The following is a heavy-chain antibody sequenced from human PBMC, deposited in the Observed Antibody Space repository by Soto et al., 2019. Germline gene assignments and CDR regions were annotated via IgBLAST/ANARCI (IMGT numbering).Heavy chain of an antibody. J-gene: IGHJ6*02. D-gene: IGHD2-15*01. Sequence: GASVKVSCKASGYTFTSYGISWVRQAPGQGLEWMGWISAYNGNTNYAQKLQGRVTMTTDTSTSTAYMELRSLRSDDTAVYYCASSGYCSGGSCYSGTFYYYYGMDVWGQGTTVTVSS. CDR1: GYTFTSYG. V-gene: IGHV1-18*01. CDR3: ASSGYCSGGSCYSGTFYYYYGMDV. CDR2: ISAYNGNT.